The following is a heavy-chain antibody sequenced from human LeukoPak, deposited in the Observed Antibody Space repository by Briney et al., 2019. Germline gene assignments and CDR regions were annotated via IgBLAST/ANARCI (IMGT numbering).Heavy chain of an antibody. J-gene: IGHJ3*02. D-gene: IGHD5-18*01. V-gene: IGHV4-39*07. Sequence: PSETLSLTCTVSGGSISSSSYYWGWIRQPPGKGLEWIGSIYYSGSTYYNPSLKSRVTISVDTSKNQFSLKLSSVTAADTAVYYCARVSFGYSYGPTPHDAFDIWGQGTMVTVSS. CDR1: GGSISSSSYY. CDR3: ARVSFGYSYGPTPHDAFDI. CDR2: IYYSGST.